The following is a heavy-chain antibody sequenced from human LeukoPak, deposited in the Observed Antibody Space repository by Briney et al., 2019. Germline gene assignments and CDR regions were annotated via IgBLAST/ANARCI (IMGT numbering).Heavy chain of an antibody. J-gene: IGHJ6*03. CDR1: GGSISSSSYY. Sequence: SETLSLTCTVSGGSISSSSYYWGWIRQPPGKGLEWIGYIYYSGSTNYNPSLKSRVTMSVDTSKNQFSLKLSSVTAADTAVYYCARDASWAPYCSSTSCSHYYYYYMDVWGKGTTVTVSS. CDR2: IYYSGST. D-gene: IGHD2-2*01. V-gene: IGHV4-61*05. CDR3: ARDASWAPYCSSTSCSHYYYYYMDV.